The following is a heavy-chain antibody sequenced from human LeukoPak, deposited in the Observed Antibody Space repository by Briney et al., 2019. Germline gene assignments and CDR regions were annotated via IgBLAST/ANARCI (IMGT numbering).Heavy chain of an antibody. Sequence: ASVKVSFKASGYTFTGYYMHWVRQAPGQGLEWMGWINPNSGGTNYAQKFQGRVTMTRDTSISTAYMELSRLRSDDTAVYYCARDRRDGYNPYYFDYWGQGTLVTVSS. D-gene: IGHD5-24*01. CDR3: ARDRRDGYNPYYFDY. CDR1: GYTFTGYY. J-gene: IGHJ4*02. CDR2: INPNSGGT. V-gene: IGHV1-2*02.